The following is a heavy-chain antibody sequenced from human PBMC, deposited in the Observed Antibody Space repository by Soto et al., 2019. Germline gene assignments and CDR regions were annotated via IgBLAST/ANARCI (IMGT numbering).Heavy chain of an antibody. Sequence: SETLSLTCTVSGGSISSYYWSWIRQPPGKGLEWIGYIYYSGSTNYNPSLKSRVTISVDTSKNQFSLKLSSVTAADTAVYYFAREVHYRDSRSWYNWFAPWGQGTLDTVSP. V-gene: IGHV4-59*01. J-gene: IGHJ5*02. D-gene: IGHD6-13*01. CDR2: IYYSGST. CDR1: GGSISSYY. CDR3: AREVHYRDSRSWYNWFAP.